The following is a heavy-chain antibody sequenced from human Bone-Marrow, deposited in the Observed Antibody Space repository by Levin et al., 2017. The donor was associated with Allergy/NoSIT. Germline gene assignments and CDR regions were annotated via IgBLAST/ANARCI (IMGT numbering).Heavy chain of an antibody. D-gene: IGHD2-2*01. J-gene: IGHJ5*02. CDR3: TKDETRVVVVVAAAGGNWLDP. Sequence: ASVKVSCKASGYTFTGYYIHWVRQPPGQGLEWMGWINPNSGDTNYAQKFQGRVTMTRDTSSSTAYLEVKRLTSDDTAIYYCTKDETRVVVVVAAAGGNWLDPWGQGTLVTVSS. CDR1: GYTFTGYY. V-gene: IGHV1-2*02. CDR2: INPNSGDT.